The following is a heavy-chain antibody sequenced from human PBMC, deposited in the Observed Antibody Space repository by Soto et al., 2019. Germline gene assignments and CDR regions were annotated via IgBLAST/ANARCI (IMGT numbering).Heavy chain of an antibody. CDR1: GYTFPSYG. CDR2: ITVYNGKT. D-gene: IGHD6-6*01. Sequence: QVHLVQSGAEVKQPGASVKVSCKASGYTFPSYGLSWMRQAPGQGLEWMGWITVYNGKTNYAQKLQGRVTMTTDTSTSTDYTELRSLRYDDTALYYCAIRTGQLPYYFDYWGQGTLVPVSS. J-gene: IGHJ4*02. V-gene: IGHV1-18*01. CDR3: AIRTGQLPYYFDY.